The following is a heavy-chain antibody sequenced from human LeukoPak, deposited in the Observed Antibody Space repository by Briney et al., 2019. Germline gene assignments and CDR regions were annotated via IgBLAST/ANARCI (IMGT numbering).Heavy chain of an antibody. Sequence: SGGSLRLSCAASGFTFSSYGMHWVRQAPGKGLEWVAFIRYDGSNKYYADSVKGRFTISRDNSKNTLYLQMNSLRAEDTAVYYCAKDRDSSSWYIVDYWGQGTLVTVSS. D-gene: IGHD6-13*01. V-gene: IGHV3-30*02. CDR3: AKDRDSSSWYIVDY. CDR1: GFTFSSYG. J-gene: IGHJ4*02. CDR2: IRYDGSNK.